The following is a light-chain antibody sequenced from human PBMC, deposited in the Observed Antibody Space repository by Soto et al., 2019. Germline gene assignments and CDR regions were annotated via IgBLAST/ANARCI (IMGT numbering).Light chain of an antibody. J-gene: IGLJ2*01. CDR3: AAWDDSLNGDVV. Sequence: QSVLTQPPSASGTPGQRVTISCSGSRYNIGSNTVNWYQQVPGTAPRLLIHRDHQRPSGVPDRFSGSKSGTSASLAISGLQSEDEADYYCAAWDDSLNGDVVFGGGTQLTVL. V-gene: IGLV1-44*01. CDR1: RYNIGSNT. CDR2: RDH.